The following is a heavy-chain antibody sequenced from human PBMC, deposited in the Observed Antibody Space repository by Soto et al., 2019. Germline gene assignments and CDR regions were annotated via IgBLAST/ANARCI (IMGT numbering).Heavy chain of an antibody. CDR3: ARDLDGSGSYYTDY. Sequence: ASVKVSCKASGYTFTSTGISWVRQAPGQGPEWMGWISGFNGKTNYAQKFQGRVTMTTDTSTTTAYMEVRSLTSDDTAVYYCARDLDGSGSYYTDYWGQGTLVTVSS. V-gene: IGHV1-18*01. CDR2: ISGFNGKT. D-gene: IGHD3-10*01. CDR1: GYTFTSTG. J-gene: IGHJ4*02.